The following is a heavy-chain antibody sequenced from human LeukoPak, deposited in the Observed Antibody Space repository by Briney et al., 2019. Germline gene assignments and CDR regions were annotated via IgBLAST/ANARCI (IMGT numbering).Heavy chain of an antibody. V-gene: IGHV4-59*01. CDR1: GGSISSYY. J-gene: IGHJ4*02. CDR2: IYYSGST. D-gene: IGHD4-23*01. CDR3: ARSYGGNSRTFDY. Sequence: SETLSLTCTASGGSISSYYWSWIRQPPGKGLEWIGYIYYSGSTNYNPSLKSRVTISVDTSKNQFSLKLSSVTAADTAVYYCARSYGGNSRTFDYWGQGTLVTVSS.